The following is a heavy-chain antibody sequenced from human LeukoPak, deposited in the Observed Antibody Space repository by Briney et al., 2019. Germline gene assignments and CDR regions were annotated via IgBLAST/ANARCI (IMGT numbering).Heavy chain of an antibody. CDR3: AKDLGLVLRYFDWMFDY. CDR2: ISGSGGST. Sequence: PGGSLRLSCAASGFTFSSYAMSWVRQAPGKGLEWVSAISGSGGSTYYADSVKGRFTTSRDNSKNTLYLQMNSLRAEDTAVYYCAKDLGLVLRYFDWMFDYWGQGTLVTVSS. CDR1: GFTFSSYA. J-gene: IGHJ4*02. V-gene: IGHV3-23*01. D-gene: IGHD3-9*01.